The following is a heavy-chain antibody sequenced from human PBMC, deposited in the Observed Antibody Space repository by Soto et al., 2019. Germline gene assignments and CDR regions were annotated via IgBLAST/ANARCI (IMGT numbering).Heavy chain of an antibody. CDR3: ARPLRGYSGYDYYYYMDV. CDR1: GYTFTSYD. J-gene: IGHJ6*03. CDR2: MNPNSGNA. V-gene: IGHV1-8*01. Sequence: ASVKVSCKASGYTFTSYDINWVRQATGQGLEWMGWMNPNSGNAGYAQKFQGRVTMTRNTSISTAYMELSSLRSEDTAVYYCARPLRGYSGYDYYYYMDVWGKGTTVTVSS. D-gene: IGHD5-12*01.